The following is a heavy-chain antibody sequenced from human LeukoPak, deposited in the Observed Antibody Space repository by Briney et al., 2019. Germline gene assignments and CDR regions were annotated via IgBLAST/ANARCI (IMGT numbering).Heavy chain of an antibody. CDR2: IWYDGSNK. J-gene: IGHJ4*02. V-gene: IGHV3-33*01. CDR3: GSGISRLLPDY. Sequence: GRSLRLSCAASGFTFSSYGMHWVRQAPGKGLEWVAVIWYDGSNKYYADSVKGRFTISRDNSKNTLYLQMNSLRAEDTAVYYCGSGISRLLPDYWGQGTLVTVSS. D-gene: IGHD2-21*02. CDR1: GFTFSSYG.